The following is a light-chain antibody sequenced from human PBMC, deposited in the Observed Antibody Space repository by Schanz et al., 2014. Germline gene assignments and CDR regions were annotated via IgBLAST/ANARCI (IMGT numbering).Light chain of an antibody. CDR2: GAS. V-gene: IGKV3-15*01. Sequence: EIVMTQSPGTLSVSPGERATLSCRASQTVSSSLAWYQQKPGQATRFLIYGASIRATGIPARFSGSGSGTEFTLNISSLQSEDFAVYYCQQYNNWALTFGPGTKVDIK. CDR3: QQYNNWALT. J-gene: IGKJ1*01. CDR1: QTVSSS.